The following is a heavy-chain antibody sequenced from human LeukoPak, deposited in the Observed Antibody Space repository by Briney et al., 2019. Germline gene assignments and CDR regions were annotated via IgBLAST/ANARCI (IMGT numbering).Heavy chain of an antibody. CDR2: INPSGGSR. CDR1: GYTFTNYY. J-gene: IGHJ5*02. V-gene: IGHV1-46*01. Sequence: GASVQVSCKASGYTFTNYYMHWVRQAPGQGLEWMGIINPSGGSRNYAQKFQGRVTLTRDMSTSTVYIELSSLRSEDTAVYYCARGRTAYGDCRFDPWGQGTLVTVSS. CDR3: ARGRTAYGDCRFDP. D-gene: IGHD4-17*01.